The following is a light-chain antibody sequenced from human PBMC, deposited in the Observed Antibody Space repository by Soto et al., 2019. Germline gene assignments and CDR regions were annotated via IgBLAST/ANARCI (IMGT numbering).Light chain of an antibody. Sequence: EIVLTQSPSTLSLSPWYRSTLSCRASQTVSNNYLAWCKQKPGQAPRVIMYGASRRAKGSPDRFSGGGSGTDFTLTISRLEPEDFAVYVCQQYAGPPTTFGQGTRLEIK. CDR3: QQYAGPPTT. V-gene: IGKV3-20*01. J-gene: IGKJ5*01. CDR2: GAS. CDR1: QTVSNNY.